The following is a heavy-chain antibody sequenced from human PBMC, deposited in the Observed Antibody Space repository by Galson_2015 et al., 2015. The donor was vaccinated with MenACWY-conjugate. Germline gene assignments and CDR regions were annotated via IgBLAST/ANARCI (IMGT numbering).Heavy chain of an antibody. CDR2: IDPSDSYT. Sequence: QSGAEVKKPGESLRISCKGSGYSFTSYWISWVRQMPGKGLEWMGRIDPSDSYTNYSPSFQGHVTISADKSISTAYLQWSSLKASDTAMYYCARHADIEYDWNYATFDYWGQGTLVTVSS. D-gene: IGHD1-7*01. J-gene: IGHJ4*02. CDR3: ARHADIEYDWNYATFDY. CDR1: GYSFTSYW. V-gene: IGHV5-10-1*01.